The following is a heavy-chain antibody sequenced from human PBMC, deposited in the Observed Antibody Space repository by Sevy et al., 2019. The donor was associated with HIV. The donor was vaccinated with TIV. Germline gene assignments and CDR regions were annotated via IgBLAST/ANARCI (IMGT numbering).Heavy chain of an antibody. D-gene: IGHD6-13*01. CDR1: GGTFSSYA. CDR2: IIPIFGTA. Sequence: SVKVSCKASGGTFSSYAISWVRQAPGQGLEWMGGIIPIFGTANYAQKFQGRVTITADKSTITAYMELSSLRSEDTAVYYCARDGIAAGSYYYMDVWGKGTTVTVSS. CDR3: ARDGIAAGSYYYMDV. J-gene: IGHJ6*03. V-gene: IGHV1-69*06.